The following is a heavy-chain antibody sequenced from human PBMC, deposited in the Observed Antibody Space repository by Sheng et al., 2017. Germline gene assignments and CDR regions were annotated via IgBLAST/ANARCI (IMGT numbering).Heavy chain of an antibody. CDR1: GFTFSSYS. J-gene: IGHJ3*02. D-gene: IGHD6-13*01. CDR3: ARAYSSSWYTGGI. CDR2: ISSSSSTI. Sequence: EVQLVESGGGLVQPGGSLRLSCAASGFTFSSYSMNWVRQAPGKGLEWVSYISSSSSTIYYADSVKGRFTISRDNAKNSLYLQMNSLRAEDTAVYYCARAYSSSWYTGGIWGQGTMVTVSS. V-gene: IGHV3-48*01.